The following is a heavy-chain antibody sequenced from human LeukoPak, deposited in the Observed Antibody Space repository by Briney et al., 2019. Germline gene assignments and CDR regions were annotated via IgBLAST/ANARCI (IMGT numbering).Heavy chain of an antibody. Sequence: SVKVSCKASGGTFSSYAISWVRQAPGQGLEWMGRIIPIFGTANYAQKFQGRVTITTDESTSTAYMELSSLRSEDTAVYYCARDIVRAAALYYFDYWGQGTLVTVSS. D-gene: IGHD1-26*01. J-gene: IGHJ4*02. CDR1: GGTFSSYA. CDR2: IIPIFGTA. CDR3: ARDIVRAAALYYFDY. V-gene: IGHV1-69*05.